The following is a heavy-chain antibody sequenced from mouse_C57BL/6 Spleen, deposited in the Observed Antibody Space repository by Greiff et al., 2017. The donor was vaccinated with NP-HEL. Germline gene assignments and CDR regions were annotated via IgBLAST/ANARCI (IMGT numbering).Heavy chain of an antibody. D-gene: IGHD2-5*01. Sequence: VQLKESGPELVKPGASVKISCKASGYSFTDYNMNWVKQSHGKSLEWIGVINPNYGTTSYNQKFKGKATLTVDKASSTAYMQLNSLTSEDSAVYYCARDYSNSLGFAYWGQGTLVTVSA. J-gene: IGHJ3*01. V-gene: IGHV1-39*01. CDR1: GYSFTDYN. CDR3: ARDYSNSLGFAY. CDR2: INPNYGTT.